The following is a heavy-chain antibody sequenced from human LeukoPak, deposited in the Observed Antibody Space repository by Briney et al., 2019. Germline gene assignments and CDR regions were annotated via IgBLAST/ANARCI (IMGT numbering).Heavy chain of an antibody. CDR3: AKLPLGDQWLVPLGLIDY. Sequence: GGSLRLSCAASGFTFSNAWMSWVRQAPGKGLEGVSAISGSGGSTYYADSVKGRFTISRDNSKNTLYLQMNSLRAEDTAVYYCAKLPLGDQWLVPLGLIDYWGQGTLVTVSS. V-gene: IGHV3-23*01. CDR2: ISGSGGST. D-gene: IGHD6-19*01. CDR1: GFTFSNAW. J-gene: IGHJ4*02.